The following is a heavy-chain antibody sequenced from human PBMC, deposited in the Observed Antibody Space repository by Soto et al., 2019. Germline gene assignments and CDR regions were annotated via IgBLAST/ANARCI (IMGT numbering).Heavy chain of an antibody. Sequence: SETLSLTCTVSGGSISSGDYYWSWIRQPPGKGLEWIGYIYYSGSTYYNPSLKSRVTISVDTSKNQFSLKLSSVAAADTAVYYCAREGGIVGATTVDYWGQGTLVTVSS. J-gene: IGHJ4*02. CDR1: GGSISSGDYY. V-gene: IGHV4-30-4*01. CDR2: IYYSGST. CDR3: AREGGIVGATTVDY. D-gene: IGHD1-26*01.